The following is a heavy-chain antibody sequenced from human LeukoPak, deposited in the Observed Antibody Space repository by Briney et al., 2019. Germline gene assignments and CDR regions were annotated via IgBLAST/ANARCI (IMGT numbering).Heavy chain of an antibody. Sequence: SETLSLTCTVSGGSNSSYYWSWIRQPAGKGLEWIGRIYTSGSTNYNPSLKSRVTMSVDTSKNQFSLKLSSVTAADTGVYYCARDRGVVVPAAYFDYWGQGSLVTVYS. J-gene: IGHJ4*02. D-gene: IGHD2-2*01. CDR3: ARDRGVVVPAAYFDY. V-gene: IGHV4-4*07. CDR1: GGSNSSYY. CDR2: IYTSGST.